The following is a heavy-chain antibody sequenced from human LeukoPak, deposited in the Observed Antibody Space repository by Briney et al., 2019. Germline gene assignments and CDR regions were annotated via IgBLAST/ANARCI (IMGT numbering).Heavy chain of an antibody. D-gene: IGHD6-19*01. CDR1: GFTFSDYY. Sequence: GGSLRLSCAASGFTFSDYYMSWIRQAPGKGLEWVSYISSSGSTIYYADSVKGRFTISRDNSKNTLYLQMNSLRAEDTAVYYCAKDYSSGWADYFDYWGQGTLVTVSP. J-gene: IGHJ4*02. CDR3: AKDYSSGWADYFDY. V-gene: IGHV3-11*01. CDR2: ISSSGSTI.